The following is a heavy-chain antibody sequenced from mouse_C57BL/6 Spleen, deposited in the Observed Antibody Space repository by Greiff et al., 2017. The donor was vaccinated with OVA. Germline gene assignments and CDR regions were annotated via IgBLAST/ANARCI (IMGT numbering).Heavy chain of an antibody. J-gene: IGHJ3*01. V-gene: IGHV1-15*01. CDR3: TSPLTTVVARGAY. Sequence: QVQLQQSGAELVRPGASVTLSCKASGYTFTDYEMHWVKQTPVHGLEWIGAIDPETGGTAYNQKFKGTAIMTADKSSSTAYMELRSLTSEDSAVYYCTSPLTTVVARGAYWGQGTLVTVSA. D-gene: IGHD1-1*01. CDR1: GYTFTDYE. CDR2: IDPETGGT.